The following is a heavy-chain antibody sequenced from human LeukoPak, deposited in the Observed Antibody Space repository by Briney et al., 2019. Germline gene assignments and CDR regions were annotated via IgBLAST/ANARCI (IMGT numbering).Heavy chain of an antibody. V-gene: IGHV4-61*02. CDR3: ARDGTTVVTPRAFDI. CDR1: GGSISSGSYY. CDR2: IYTSGST. Sequence: SETLSLTCTVSGGSISSGSYYWSWIRQPAGKGLEWIGRIYTSGSTNYNPSLKSRVTISVDTSKNQFSLKLSSVTAADTAVYYCARDGTTVVTPRAFDIWGQGTMVTVSS. D-gene: IGHD4-23*01. J-gene: IGHJ3*02.